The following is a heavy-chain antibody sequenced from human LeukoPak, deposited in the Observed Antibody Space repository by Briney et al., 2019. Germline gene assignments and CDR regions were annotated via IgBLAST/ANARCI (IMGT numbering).Heavy chain of an antibody. D-gene: IGHD1-1*01. V-gene: IGHV4-34*01. J-gene: IGHJ4*02. CDR2: INHSGST. CDR3: ARGKKKTEKYFDY. Sequence: SETLSLTCAVYGGSFSGYYWSWIRQPPGKGLEWIGEINHSGSTNYNPSLKSRVTISVDTSKNQFSLKLSSVTAADTAVYYCARGKKKTEKYFDYWGQGTLVTVSS. CDR1: GGSFSGYY.